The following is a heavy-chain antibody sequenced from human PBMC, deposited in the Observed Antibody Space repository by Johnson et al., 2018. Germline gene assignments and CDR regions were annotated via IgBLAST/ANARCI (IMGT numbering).Heavy chain of an antibody. V-gene: IGHV3-11*04. CDR2: ISSSGSTI. CDR3: ARDSPGGGWPLDAFDI. CDR1: GFTFSDYY. J-gene: IGHJ3*02. Sequence: QVQLVQSGGGLVKPGGSLRLSCAASGFTFSDYYMSWIRQAPGKGLEWVSYISSSGSTIYYADSVKGRFTISRDNAKNLLYLQLNSLRAGVTAGYYCARDSPGGGWPLDAFDIWGQGTMVTVSS. D-gene: IGHD6-19*01.